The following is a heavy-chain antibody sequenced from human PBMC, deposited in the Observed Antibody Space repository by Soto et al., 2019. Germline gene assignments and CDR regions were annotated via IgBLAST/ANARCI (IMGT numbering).Heavy chain of an antibody. J-gene: IGHJ4*02. CDR3: ARVIRGDCYFDY. V-gene: IGHV4-30-2*05. Sequence: SETLSLTCAVSGCSISSGGYSWSWIRQPPGKGLEWIGYIYHSGSTYYNPSLKSRVTISVDTSKNQFSLKLSSVTAADTAVYYCARVIRGDCYFDYWGQGTLVTVSS. CDR1: GCSISSGGYS. CDR2: IYHSGST. D-gene: IGHD2-21*02.